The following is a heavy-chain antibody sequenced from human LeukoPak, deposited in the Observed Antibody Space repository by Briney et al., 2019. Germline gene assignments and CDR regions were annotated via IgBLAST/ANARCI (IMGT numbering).Heavy chain of an antibody. V-gene: IGHV1-18*01. CDR1: GYTFTSYG. D-gene: IGHD2-15*01. J-gene: IGHJ4*02. CDR2: ISAYNGNT. CDR3: ARDLGYCSGGSCSD. Sequence: ASMKVSCKASGYTFTSYGISWVRQAPGQGLEWMGWISAYNGNTNYAQKLQGRVTMTTDTSTSTAYMELSSLRSEDTAVYYCARDLGYCSGGSCSDWGQGTLVTVSS.